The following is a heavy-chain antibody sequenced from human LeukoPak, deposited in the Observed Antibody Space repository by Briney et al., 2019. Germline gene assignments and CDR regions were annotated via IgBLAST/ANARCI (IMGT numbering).Heavy chain of an antibody. CDR1: GFTFANYN. CDR3: ARDPPHGMDV. J-gene: IGHJ6*02. Sequence: AGGSLRLSCAASGFTFANYNFNWVRQAPGKGLKWVSYISSTSSTIYYADSMKGRFTISRDNAKNSLYLQMNSLRAEDTAVYYCARDPPHGMDVWGQGTTVTVSS. CDR2: ISSTSSTI. V-gene: IGHV3-48*01.